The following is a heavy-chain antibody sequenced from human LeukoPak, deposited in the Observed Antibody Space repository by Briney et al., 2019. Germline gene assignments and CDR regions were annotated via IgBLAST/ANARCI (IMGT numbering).Heavy chain of an antibody. CDR1: GFTFSSYW. Sequence: PGGSLRLSCAASGFTFSSYWMSWVRQAPGKGLEWVANIKQDGSEKYYVDSVKGRFTISRDNAKNSLYLQMNNLRAKDTAVYYCARDYYDSSGYYFDYWGQGTLVAVSS. J-gene: IGHJ4*02. V-gene: IGHV3-7*01. CDR3: ARDYYDSSGYYFDY. CDR2: IKQDGSEK. D-gene: IGHD3-22*01.